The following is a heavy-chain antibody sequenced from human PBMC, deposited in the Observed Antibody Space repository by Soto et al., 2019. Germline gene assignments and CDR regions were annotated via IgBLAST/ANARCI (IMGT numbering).Heavy chain of an antibody. CDR2: IYPGDSDT. Sequence: EVQLVQSGAEVKKPGESLKISCKGSGYSFTSYWIGWVRQMPGKGLEWMGIIYPGDSDTRYSPSFQGQVTISADKSISTAYLQWSSLKASDTAMYYCARVKKDIVVVPAAIYYFDYWGQGTLVTVSS. CDR3: ARVKKDIVVVPAAIYYFDY. J-gene: IGHJ4*02. D-gene: IGHD2-2*01. CDR1: GYSFTSYW. V-gene: IGHV5-51*03.